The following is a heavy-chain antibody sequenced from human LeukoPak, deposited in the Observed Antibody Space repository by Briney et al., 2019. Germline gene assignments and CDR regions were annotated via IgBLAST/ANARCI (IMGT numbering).Heavy chain of an antibody. D-gene: IGHD6-13*01. V-gene: IGHV3-7*04. J-gene: IGHJ4*02. CDR3: ARGTIAAAGYYYFDY. CDR1: GFTFSRDW. Sequence: GGSLRLSCAASGFTFSRDWMHWVRQGPGKGLVWVANIKQDGSEKYYVDSVKGRFTISRDNAKNSLYLQMNSLRAEDTAVYYCARGTIAAAGYYYFDYWGQGTQVTVSS. CDR2: IKQDGSEK.